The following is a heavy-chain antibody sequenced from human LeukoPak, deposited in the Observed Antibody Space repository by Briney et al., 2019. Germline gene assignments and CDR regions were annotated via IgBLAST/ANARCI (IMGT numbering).Heavy chain of an antibody. CDR2: ISWNSGSI. CDR3: AKGIYDSYKNGVFDY. J-gene: IGHJ4*02. D-gene: IGHD5-12*01. V-gene: IGHV3-9*01. Sequence: GRSLRLSCVVSRLTFDDYAMHWVRQAPGKGLEWLSGISWNSGSIVYADSVKGRFTISRDNAENSLYLQMNSLRTEDTAFYFCAKGIYDSYKNGVFDYWGQGILVTVSS. CDR1: RLTFDDYA.